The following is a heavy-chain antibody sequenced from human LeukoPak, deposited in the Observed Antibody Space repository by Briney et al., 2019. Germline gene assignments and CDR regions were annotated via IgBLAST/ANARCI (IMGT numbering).Heavy chain of an antibody. CDR1: GGSFSGYY. CDR3: ARDAVAGFDY. Sequence: LKPSETLSLTCAVYGGSFSGYYWSWIRQPPGKGLEWIGEINHSGSTNYNPSLKSRVTISVDTSKNQFSLKLSSVTAADTAVYHCARDAVAGFDYWGQGTLVTVSS. J-gene: IGHJ4*02. CDR2: INHSGST. D-gene: IGHD6-19*01. V-gene: IGHV4-34*01.